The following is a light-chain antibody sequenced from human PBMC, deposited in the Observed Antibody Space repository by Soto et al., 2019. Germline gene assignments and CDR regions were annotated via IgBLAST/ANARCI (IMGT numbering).Light chain of an antibody. CDR1: EGIRSD. CDR2: AAS. J-gene: IGKJ4*01. CDR3: LQPNSFPLT. Sequence: DIQMTPSPSSLSASVGDRVTITCRASEGIRSDLGWYQQKPGKAPKRLIYAASSLESGVPSRFSCSRFGTEITLTINSLQPEDFATDYWLQPNSFPLTFGGGTKVESK. V-gene: IGKV1-17*01.